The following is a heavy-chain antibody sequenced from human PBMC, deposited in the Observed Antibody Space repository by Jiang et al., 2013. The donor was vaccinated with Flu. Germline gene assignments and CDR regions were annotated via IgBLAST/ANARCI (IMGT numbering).Heavy chain of an antibody. CDR1: GGSFSGYY. Sequence: LLKPSETLSLTCAVYGGSFSGYYWSWIRQPPGKGLEWIGEINHSGSTNYNPSLKSRVTISVDTSKNQFSLKLSSVTAADTAVYYCARRGITRDAFDIWGQGTMVTVSS. V-gene: IGHV4-34*01. D-gene: IGHD3-10*01. CDR3: ARRGITRDAFDI. CDR2: INHSGST. J-gene: IGHJ3*02.